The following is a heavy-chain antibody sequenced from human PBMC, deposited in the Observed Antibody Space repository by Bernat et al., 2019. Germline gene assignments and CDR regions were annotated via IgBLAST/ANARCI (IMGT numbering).Heavy chain of an antibody. V-gene: IGHV3-64D*06. D-gene: IGHD4-17*01. Sequence: EVQLVESGGGLVQPGGSLRLSCSASGFTFSSYAMHWVRQAPGKGLEYVSAISSNGGSTYYADSRKSRFTISRDNSKNTLYLQMSSLRAEDTAVYYCVKAATTVTDYWGQGTLVTVSS. J-gene: IGHJ4*02. CDR3: VKAATTVTDY. CDR2: ISSNGGST. CDR1: GFTFSSYA.